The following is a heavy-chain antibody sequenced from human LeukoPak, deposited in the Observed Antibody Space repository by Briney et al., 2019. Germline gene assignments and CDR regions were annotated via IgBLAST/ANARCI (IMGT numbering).Heavy chain of an antibody. D-gene: IGHD3-16*01. V-gene: IGHV4-59*01. CDR1: GGSISRYY. J-gene: IGHJ6*03. CDR3: ARVRGSIYYYYYYMDV. CDR2: IYYSGST. Sequence: SETLSLTCTVSGGSISRYYWSWIRQPPGKGLEWIGYIYYSGSTNYNPSLKSRVPISVDTSKNQFSLKLSSVTAADTAVYYCARVRGSIYYYYYYMDVWGKGTTVTVSS.